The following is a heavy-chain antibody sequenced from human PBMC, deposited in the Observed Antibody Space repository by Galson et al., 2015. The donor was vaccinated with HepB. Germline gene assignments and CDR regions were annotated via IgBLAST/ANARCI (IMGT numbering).Heavy chain of an antibody. Sequence: SVKVSCKASGYTFTSYGISWVRQAPGQGLEWMGWISAYNGNTNYAQKLQGRVTMTTDTSTSTAYMELRSLRSDDTAVYYCARDLGDIAVAGNFDYWGQGTLVTVSS. J-gene: IGHJ4*02. V-gene: IGHV1-18*04. CDR3: ARDLGDIAVAGNFDY. CDR1: GYTFTSYG. D-gene: IGHD6-19*01. CDR2: ISAYNGNT.